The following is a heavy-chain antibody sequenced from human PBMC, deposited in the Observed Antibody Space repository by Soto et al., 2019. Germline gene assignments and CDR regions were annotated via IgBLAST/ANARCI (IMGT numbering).Heavy chain of an antibody. V-gene: IGHV3-33*01. CDR3: ARSRYSGYVVKEGDGMDV. D-gene: IGHD5-12*01. Sequence: GGSLRLSCAASGFTFSSYGMHWVRQAPGKGLEWVAVIWYDGSNKYYADSVKGRFTISRDNSKNTLYLQMNSLRAEDTAVYYCARSRYSGYVVKEGDGMDVWGQGTTVTVSS. J-gene: IGHJ6*02. CDR2: IWYDGSNK. CDR1: GFTFSSYG.